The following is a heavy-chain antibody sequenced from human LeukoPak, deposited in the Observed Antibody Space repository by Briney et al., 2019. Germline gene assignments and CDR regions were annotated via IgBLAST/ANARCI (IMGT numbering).Heavy chain of an antibody. D-gene: IGHD3-10*01. CDR2: IFHSGTT. CDR3: ARQGAIKRITMVRGVNAQRKYYFDY. J-gene: IGHJ4*02. Sequence: PSETLSLTCTVSGDSISSDHYYWAWIRQPPGKGLEWIGSIFHSGTTYYSSSLKSRVTISVDTSKNQFSLKLSSVTAADTAVYYCARQGAIKRITMVRGVNAQRKYYFDYWGQGTLVTVSS. V-gene: IGHV4-39*01. CDR1: GDSISSDHYY.